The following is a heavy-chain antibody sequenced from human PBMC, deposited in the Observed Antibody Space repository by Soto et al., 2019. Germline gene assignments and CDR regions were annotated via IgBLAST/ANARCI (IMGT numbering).Heavy chain of an antibody. CDR3: WIGGYSSVVDAFDI. Sequence: ASVKVSCKASGYTFTSYAMHWVRQAPGQRLEWMGWINAGNGNTKYSQKFQGRVTITRDTSASTAYMELSSLRSEDTAVYYCWIGGYSSVVDAFDIWGQGTMVTVSS. V-gene: IGHV1-3*01. J-gene: IGHJ3*02. CDR2: INAGNGNT. CDR1: GYTFTSYA. D-gene: IGHD6-19*01.